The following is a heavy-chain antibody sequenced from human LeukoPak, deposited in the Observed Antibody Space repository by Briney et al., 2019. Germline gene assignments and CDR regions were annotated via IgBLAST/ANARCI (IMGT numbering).Heavy chain of an antibody. CDR1: GGTFSSYA. CDR2: IIPIFGTA. J-gene: IGHJ4*02. CDR3: ARSVSGDYDGDY. Sequence: ASVKVSCKASGGTFSSYAISWVRQAPGQGLEWMGGIIPIFGTANYAQKFQGRVTMTRNTSISTAYMELSSLRSEDTAVYYCARSVSGDYDGDYWGQGTLVTVSS. D-gene: IGHD4-17*01. V-gene: IGHV1-69*05.